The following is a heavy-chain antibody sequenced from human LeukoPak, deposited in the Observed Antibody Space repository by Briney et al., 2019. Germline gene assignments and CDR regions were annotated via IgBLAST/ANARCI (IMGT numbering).Heavy chain of an antibody. D-gene: IGHD2-15*01. CDR2: IYPGDSDT. J-gene: IGHJ6*02. V-gene: IGHV5-51*01. CDR1: GYSFTSYW. CDR3: ASLPVVAASGHYYGMDV. Sequence: GESLKISCKCSGYSFTSYWIGWVRQLPGKGLEWMVIIYPGDSDTRYSPYFQGQVTISADKSISTVYLQWSSLKASDIAMYYRASLPVVAASGHYYGMDVWGQGTTVTVSS.